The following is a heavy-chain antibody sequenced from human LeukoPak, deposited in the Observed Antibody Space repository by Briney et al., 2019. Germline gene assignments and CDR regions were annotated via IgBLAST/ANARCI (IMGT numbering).Heavy chain of an antibody. D-gene: IGHD3-3*01. CDR2: INPNSGGT. Sequence: ASVKVSCKASGYTFTGYYMHWVRQAPGQGLEWMGRINPNSGGTNYAQKFQGRVTMTRDTSISTAYMELSRLRSDDTAVYYCATARRGITIFGVVIYGYYYYGMDVWGQGTTVTVSS. V-gene: IGHV1-2*06. CDR1: GYTFTGYY. CDR3: ATARRGITIFGVVIYGYYYYGMDV. J-gene: IGHJ6*02.